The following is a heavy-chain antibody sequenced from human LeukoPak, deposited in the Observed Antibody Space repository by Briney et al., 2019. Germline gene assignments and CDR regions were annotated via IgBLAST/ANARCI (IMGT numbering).Heavy chain of an antibody. Sequence: GGSLRLSCAASGFTFSSYSMNWVRQAPGKGLEWVSSISSSSSYIYYADSVKGRFTISRDNAKNSLYLQMNSLRAEDTAVYYCARAGGTYYDFWSGGYFDYWGQGTLVSVSS. CDR1: GFTFSSYS. CDR3: ARAGGTYYDFWSGGYFDY. J-gene: IGHJ4*02. CDR2: ISSSSSYI. D-gene: IGHD3-3*01. V-gene: IGHV3-21*01.